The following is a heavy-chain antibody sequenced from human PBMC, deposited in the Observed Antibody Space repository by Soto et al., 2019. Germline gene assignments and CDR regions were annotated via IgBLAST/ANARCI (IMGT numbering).Heavy chain of an antibody. J-gene: IGHJ5*02. Sequence: GGSLRLSCAASGFTFSSYGMHWVRQAPGKGLGWVAVIYYDGSNKYYADSVKGRFTISRDNSKNMLYLQMNSLRAEDTAVYYYARGHGVATTMGWFDPWGQGTPVTVSS. CDR1: GFTFSSYG. CDR2: IYYDGSNK. D-gene: IGHD5-12*01. CDR3: ARGHGVATTMGWFDP. V-gene: IGHV3-33*01.